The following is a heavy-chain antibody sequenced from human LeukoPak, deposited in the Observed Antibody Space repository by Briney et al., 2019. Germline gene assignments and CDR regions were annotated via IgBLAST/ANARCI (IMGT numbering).Heavy chain of an antibody. Sequence: ASVKVSCKASGYTFTGYYMHWVRQAPGQGLEWMGWINPNSGGTNYAQKFQGRVTMTSDTSISTAYMELSRLRSDDTAVYYCARGNSGYDKSFDYWGQGTLVTVSS. V-gene: IGHV1-2*02. CDR3: ARGNSGYDKSFDY. CDR1: GYTFTGYY. D-gene: IGHD5-12*01. J-gene: IGHJ4*02. CDR2: INPNSGGT.